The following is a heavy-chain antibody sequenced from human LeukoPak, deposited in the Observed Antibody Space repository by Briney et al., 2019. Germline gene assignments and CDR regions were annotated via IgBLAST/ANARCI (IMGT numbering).Heavy chain of an antibody. CDR1: GFTLSSYN. J-gene: IGHJ4*02. V-gene: IGHV3-21*01. CDR3: ARGRVYNGYDPLDY. Sequence: GGSLRLSCAASGFTLSSYNMNWIRQAPEKGLEWVSFISSSSSYIRYADSMKGRFTISRDNAKNSLYLQMNSLRAEDTAVYYCARGRVYNGYDPLDYWGQGTLVTVSS. D-gene: IGHD5-12*01. CDR2: ISSSSSYI.